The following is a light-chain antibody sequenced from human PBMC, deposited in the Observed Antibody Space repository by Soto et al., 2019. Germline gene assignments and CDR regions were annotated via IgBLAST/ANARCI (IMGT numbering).Light chain of an antibody. Sequence: EVVMTQSPATLSVSPGERATLSCRASQSVSSSLAWYQQKPGQAPRLLIYGASTRATGIPVRFSGSGSGTDFTLTISSLQSEDFAVDYCQQYNRWPPWTFGQGTKVEIK. V-gene: IGKV3-15*01. J-gene: IGKJ1*01. CDR2: GAS. CDR1: QSVSSS. CDR3: QQYNRWPPWT.